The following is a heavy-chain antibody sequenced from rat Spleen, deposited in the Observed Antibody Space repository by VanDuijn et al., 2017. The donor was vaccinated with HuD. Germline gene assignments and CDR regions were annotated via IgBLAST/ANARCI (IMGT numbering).Heavy chain of an antibody. D-gene: IGHD1-4*01. V-gene: IGHV5-25*01. Sequence: EVQLVESGGGLVQPGRSLRLSCAASGFTFSNYDMAWVRQAPTKGLEWVASISPSSGSIYYRDSVKGRFTVSRDNAKSTVYLQMDSLRSEDTATYCCGRHDTTRWFAYWGQGTMVTVSS. CDR2: ISPSSGSI. CDR3: GRHDTTRWFAY. J-gene: IGHJ3*01. CDR1: GFTFSNYD.